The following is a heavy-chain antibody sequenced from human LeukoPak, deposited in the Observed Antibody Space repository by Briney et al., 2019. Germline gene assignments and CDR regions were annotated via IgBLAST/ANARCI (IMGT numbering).Heavy chain of an antibody. V-gene: IGHV3-73*01. CDR2: IRSKTNNYAT. D-gene: IGHD5-18*01. J-gene: IGHJ4*02. Sequence: GGSLRLSCAASGFIFSGSAVYWVRQASGKGLEWVGRIRSKTNNYATAYAASVKGRFTFSRDDLKNTAYLQMNSLRAEDTAVYYCARGPGYSYGHWGQGTLVTVSS. CDR3: ARGPGYSYGH. CDR1: GFIFSGSA.